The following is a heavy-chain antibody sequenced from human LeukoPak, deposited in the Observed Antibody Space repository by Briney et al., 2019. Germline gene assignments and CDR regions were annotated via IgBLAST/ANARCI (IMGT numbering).Heavy chain of an antibody. CDR2: ISGSGRST. D-gene: IGHD5-24*01. CDR3: AKDGYTVPRAAYFDS. V-gene: IGHV3-23*01. CDR1: GFTFSTYV. J-gene: IGHJ4*02. Sequence: GGSLRLSCAVSGFTFSTYVMSWVRQAPGKGLEWVSGISGSGRSTYYADSVKGRFTISRDNSKNTLYLQMNSLRAEDTAVYYCAKDGYTVPRAAYFDSWGQGILVTVSS.